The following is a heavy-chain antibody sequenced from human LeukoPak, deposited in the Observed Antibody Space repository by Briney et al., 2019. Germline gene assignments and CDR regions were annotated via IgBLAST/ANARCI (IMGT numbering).Heavy chain of an antibody. CDR2: ISYDGSNK. CDR3: AKGGSSWSEIDY. J-gene: IGHJ4*02. D-gene: IGHD6-13*01. V-gene: IGHV3-30*18. Sequence: PGGSLRLSCAASGFTFSSYGMHWVRQAPGKGLEWVAVISYDGSNKYYADSVKGRFTISRDNSKNTLYLQMNSLRAEDTAVYYCAKGGSSWSEIDYWGQGTLVTVSS. CDR1: GFTFSSYG.